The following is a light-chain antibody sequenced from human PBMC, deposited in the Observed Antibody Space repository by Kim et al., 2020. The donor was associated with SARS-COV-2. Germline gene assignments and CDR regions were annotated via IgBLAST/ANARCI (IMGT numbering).Light chain of an antibody. J-gene: IGLJ2*01. Sequence: QSVLTQPASVSGSPGQSINISCTGTSSDIGGYKYVSWYQQHPGKAPKLVIYDVTNRPSGVSNRFSGSKSGNTASLTISGLQAEDEAAYYCSSYTSTSTVIFGGGTQLTVL. CDR3: SSYTSTSTVI. CDR2: DVT. V-gene: IGLV2-14*03. CDR1: SSDIGGYKY.